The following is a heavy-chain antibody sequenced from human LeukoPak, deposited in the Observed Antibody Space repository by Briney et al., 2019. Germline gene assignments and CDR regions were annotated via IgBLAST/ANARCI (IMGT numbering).Heavy chain of an antibody. CDR3: ARAPFHHNPYYYDSSGLSSFDY. CDR2: ISAYNGNT. D-gene: IGHD3-22*01. CDR1: GYTFTSYG. Sequence: ASVKVSCKASGYTFTSYGISWVRQAPGQGLEWMGWISAYNGNTNYAQKLQGRVTMTTDTSTSTAYMGLRSLRSDDTAVYYCARAPFHHNPYYYDSSGLSSFDYWGQGTLVTVSS. V-gene: IGHV1-18*01. J-gene: IGHJ4*02.